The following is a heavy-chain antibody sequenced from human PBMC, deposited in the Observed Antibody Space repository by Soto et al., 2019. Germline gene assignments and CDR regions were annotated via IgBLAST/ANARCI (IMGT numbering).Heavy chain of an antibody. CDR1: GFTFSYYE. V-gene: IGHV3-48*03. Sequence: GGSLRLSCAASGFTFSYYEMSWVRQAPGKGLEWVSYISSSGDTIYYTDSVKGRFTISRNNARNSLHLQMNSLRAEDTALYYCARVWCTSTTCYNPYWGQGTLDTVS. CDR2: ISSSGDTI. CDR3: ARVWCTSTTCYNPY. J-gene: IGHJ4*02. D-gene: IGHD2-2*02.